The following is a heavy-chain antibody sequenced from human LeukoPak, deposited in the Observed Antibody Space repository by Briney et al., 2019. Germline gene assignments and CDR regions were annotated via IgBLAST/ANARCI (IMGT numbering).Heavy chain of an antibody. CDR2: IYSGGST. Sequence: GGSLRLSCAASGFTFSSYWMHWVRQAPGKGLEWVSVIYSGGSTYYADSVKGRFTISRDNSKNTLYLQMNSLRPEDTAVYYCARVGYSSGWYRQWGQGTLVTVSS. J-gene: IGHJ4*02. V-gene: IGHV3-66*01. CDR3: ARVGYSSGWYRQ. CDR1: GFTFSSYW. D-gene: IGHD6-19*01.